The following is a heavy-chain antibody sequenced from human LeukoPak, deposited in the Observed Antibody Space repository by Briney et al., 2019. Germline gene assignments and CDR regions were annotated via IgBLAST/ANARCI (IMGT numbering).Heavy chain of an antibody. CDR3: ARLNPTDGYNDAFDI. J-gene: IGHJ3*02. CDR2: ISYDGSNK. Sequence: GGSLRLSCAASGFTFSSYGMHWVRQAPGKGLEWVAVISYDGSNKYYADSVKGRFTISRDNSKNTLYLQMNSLRAEDTAVYYCARLNPTDGYNDAFDIWGQGTMVTVSS. V-gene: IGHV3-30*03. CDR1: GFTFSSYG. D-gene: IGHD5-24*01.